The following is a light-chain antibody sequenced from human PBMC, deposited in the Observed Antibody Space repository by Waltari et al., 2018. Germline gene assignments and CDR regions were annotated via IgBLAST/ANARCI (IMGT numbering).Light chain of an antibody. CDR1: QRVSST. CDR3: QRYNTWPPLFT. J-gene: IGKJ3*01. CDR2: GAS. V-gene: IGKV3-15*01. Sequence: EIVMTQSPATLSVSPGERATLSCRAIQRVSSTLAWYQQKPGQAPRLLIYGASTRAAGIPARFSGSGSGTEFTLTISSLQSEDLAVYYCQRYNTWPPLFTFGPGTKVDIK.